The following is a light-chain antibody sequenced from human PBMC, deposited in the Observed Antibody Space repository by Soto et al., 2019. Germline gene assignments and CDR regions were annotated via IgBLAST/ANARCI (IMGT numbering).Light chain of an antibody. CDR2: GNG. V-gene: IGLV1-44*01. J-gene: IGLJ3*02. CDR3: AAWEDSLNGFMV. CDR1: RSNIGTNT. Sequence: QSMQTQPPSVSGTPGRMVTMSSSGSRSNIGTNTVNWYQHFPGTAPKLLIWGNGRRPWWVPDRFSGSKSGTPASLAISWLHSEDEAEYFCAAWEDSLNGFMVFGGGT.